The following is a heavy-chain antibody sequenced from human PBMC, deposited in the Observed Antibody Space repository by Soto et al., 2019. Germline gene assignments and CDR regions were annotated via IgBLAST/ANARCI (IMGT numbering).Heavy chain of an antibody. Sequence: QVQLVQSGAEVKKPGASVKVSCKASGYTFSTYGVSWVRQAPGQGLEWMGWITVSNGNTNYIDNLKGRVTMTTDTSTSTAYMELWRLRSDDTAVYYCARSYSYGSYWYFDDWGQGTLVIVSS. V-gene: IGHV1-18*04. CDR3: ARSYSYGSYWYFDD. J-gene: IGHJ4*02. CDR1: GYTFSTYG. D-gene: IGHD5-18*01. CDR2: ITVSNGNT.